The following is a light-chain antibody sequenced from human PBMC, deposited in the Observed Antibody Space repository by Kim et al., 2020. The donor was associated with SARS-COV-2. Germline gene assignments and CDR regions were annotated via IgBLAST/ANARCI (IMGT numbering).Light chain of an antibody. Sequence: SSELTQDPAVSVALGQTVRITCQGDSLRKYYASWYQQKPGQAPILVIHCKDNRPSGIPDRFSGSSSGIIASLTITGAQAEDEADYYCNSRESSCNRLVFGGGTKVTVL. CDR3: NSRESSCNRLV. CDR2: CKD. V-gene: IGLV3-19*01. J-gene: IGLJ2*01. CDR1: SLRKYY.